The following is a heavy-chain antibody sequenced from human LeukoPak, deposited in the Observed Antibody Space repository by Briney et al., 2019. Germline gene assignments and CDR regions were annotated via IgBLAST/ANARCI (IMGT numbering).Heavy chain of an antibody. CDR1: GFTFSSYG. Sequence: GGSLRLSCAASGFTFSSYGMHWVRQAPGKGLEWVAVISYDGSNKDYEDPVKGRFTISRDNSKNTLYLQMNILGAEDTAVYYCAKDSGNYPQGWFDPWGQGTLVTVSS. CDR3: AKDSGNYPQGWFDP. V-gene: IGHV3-30*18. D-gene: IGHD1-26*01. CDR2: ISYDGSNK. J-gene: IGHJ5*02.